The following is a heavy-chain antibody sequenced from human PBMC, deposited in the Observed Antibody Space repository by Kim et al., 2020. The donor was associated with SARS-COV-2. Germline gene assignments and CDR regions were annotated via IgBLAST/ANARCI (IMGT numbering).Heavy chain of an antibody. V-gene: IGHV3-48*02. CDR3: ASDIGGYYYS. J-gene: IGHJ4*02. D-gene: IGHD3-22*01. CDR2: STI. Sequence: STINYADSVKGRFTISRNNANNSLYLQMNSLRDKNTAVYYCASDIGGYYYSWGQGTLVTVSS.